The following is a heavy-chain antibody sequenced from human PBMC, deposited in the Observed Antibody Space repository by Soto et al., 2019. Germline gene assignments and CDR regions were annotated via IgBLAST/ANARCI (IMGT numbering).Heavy chain of an antibody. CDR3: ARWSYLDY. CDR2: ISGSDGKT. Sequence: GGSLRLSCAASGFSFSSYAMSWVRQAPGKGLEWVSTISGSDGKTFYADSVKGRFSISRDTSKNTLYLQMNSLRADDTAVYYCARWSYLDYWGQGTRVTVSS. V-gene: IGHV3-23*01. D-gene: IGHD3-3*01. CDR1: GFSFSSYA. J-gene: IGHJ4*02.